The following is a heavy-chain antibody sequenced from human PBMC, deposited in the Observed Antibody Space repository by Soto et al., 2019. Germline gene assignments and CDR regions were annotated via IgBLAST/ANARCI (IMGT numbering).Heavy chain of an antibody. CDR3: AKDLAAVVDYGDYGLFSY. V-gene: IGHV3-30*18. D-gene: IGHD4-17*01. CDR2: ISYDGSNK. Sequence: GGSLRLSCAASGFTFSSYGMHWVRQAPGKGLEWVAVISYDGSNKYYADSVKGRFTISRDNSKNTLYLQMNSLRAEDTAVYYCAKDLAAVVDYGDYGLFSYWGQGTLVTVSS. J-gene: IGHJ4*02. CDR1: GFTFSSYG.